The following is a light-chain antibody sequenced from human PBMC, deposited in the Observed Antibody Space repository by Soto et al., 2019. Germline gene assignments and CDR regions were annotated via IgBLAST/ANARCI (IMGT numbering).Light chain of an antibody. CDR2: GNS. Sequence: QSVLTHPPSVSGAPVQRVTISCTGTSSNIGATYDVHWYRQLPGTAPKLLIYGNSNRPSGVPDRFSGSKSGTSASLAITGLQAEDEADYYCQSYDTSLSGSKVVFGGGTKLTVL. CDR1: SSNIGATYD. CDR3: QSYDTSLSGSKVV. V-gene: IGLV1-40*01. J-gene: IGLJ2*01.